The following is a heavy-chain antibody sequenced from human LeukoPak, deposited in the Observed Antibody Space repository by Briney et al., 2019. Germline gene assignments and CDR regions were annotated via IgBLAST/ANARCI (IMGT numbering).Heavy chain of an antibody. CDR3: ARDWVYKIDY. CDR1: GFTFSNFW. J-gene: IGHJ4*02. CDR2: ISSSSSTI. D-gene: IGHD5-24*01. Sequence: GESLRLSCTASGFTFSNFWMGWVRQAPGKGLEWVSYISSSSSTIYYADSVKGRFTISRDNAKNTLTLQMNSLRVEGTAVYFCARDWVYKIDYWGRGTLVTVSS. V-gene: IGHV3-48*04.